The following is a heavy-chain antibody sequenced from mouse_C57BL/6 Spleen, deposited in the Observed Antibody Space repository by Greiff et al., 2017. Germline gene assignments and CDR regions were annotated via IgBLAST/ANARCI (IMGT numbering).Heavy chain of an antibody. CDR3: ARGGNYIPHYYSMDY. J-gene: IGHJ4*01. CDR1: GYTFTSYW. CDR2: IDPNRGGT. V-gene: IGHV1-72*01. D-gene: IGHD2-1*01. Sequence: VQLQQPGAELVKPGASVKLSCKASGYTFTSYWMHWVKQRPGRGLEWIGRIDPNRGGTKYNEKFKSKATLTVDKPSSTAYMPLSSLTSEDSAVYYCARGGNYIPHYYSMDYWGQGTSVTVSS.